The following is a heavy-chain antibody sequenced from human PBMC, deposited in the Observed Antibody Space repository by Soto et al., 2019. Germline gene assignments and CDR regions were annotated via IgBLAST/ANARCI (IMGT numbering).Heavy chain of an antibody. V-gene: IGHV4-39*01. CDR3: ARHRLSSGYYSDDAFDI. CDR1: GGSISSSSYY. D-gene: IGHD3-22*01. CDR2: IYYSGST. J-gene: IGHJ3*02. Sequence: QLQLQESGPGLVKPSETLSLTCTVSGGSISSSSYYWGWIRQPPGKGLEWIGSIYYSGSTYYNPSLKSRVTISVDTSKNQFSLKLSSVTAADTAVYYCARHRLSSGYYSDDAFDIWGQGTMVTVSS.